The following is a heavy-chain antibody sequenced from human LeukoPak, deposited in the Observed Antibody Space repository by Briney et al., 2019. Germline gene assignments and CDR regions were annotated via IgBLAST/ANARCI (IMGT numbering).Heavy chain of an antibody. Sequence: SETLSLTCTVSGGSISSYYWSWIRQPPGKGLEWIGRIYISGSTNYNPSLKSRVTMSVDTSKNQFSLKLRSVTAADTAVYYCARISSSNWYNERGAFDVWGQGTMVTVSS. V-gene: IGHV4-4*07. J-gene: IGHJ3*01. D-gene: IGHD6-13*01. CDR3: ARISSSNWYNERGAFDV. CDR1: GGSISSYY. CDR2: IYISGST.